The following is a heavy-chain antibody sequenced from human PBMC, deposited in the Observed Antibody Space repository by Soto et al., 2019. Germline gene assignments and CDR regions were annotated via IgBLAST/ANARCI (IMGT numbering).Heavy chain of an antibody. V-gene: IGHV1-2*02. Sequence: ASVQVSCKASLYTFTGYYMHCVRQAPGQGLEWMGWINPNSGGTNYAQKFQGRVTMTRDTSISTAYMELSRLRSDDTAVYYCARIAAETRGAFDSWGQGKMVTFS. CDR1: LYTFTGYY. CDR3: ARIAAETRGAFDS. CDR2: INPNSGGT. D-gene: IGHD3-10*01. J-gene: IGHJ3*02.